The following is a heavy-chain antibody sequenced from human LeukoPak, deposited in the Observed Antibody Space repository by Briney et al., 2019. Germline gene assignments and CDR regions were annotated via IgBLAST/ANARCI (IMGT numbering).Heavy chain of an antibody. Sequence: SETLSLTCAVYGGSFSGYYWSWIRQPPGKGLEWIGEINHSGSTNYNPSLKSRVTISVDTSKNQFSLKLSSVTAADTAVYYCARVIAMYGSGSYYTSKFYYYYYMDVWGKGTTVTVSS. CDR2: INHSGST. D-gene: IGHD3-10*01. V-gene: IGHV4-34*01. CDR1: GGSFSGYY. CDR3: ARVIAMYGSGSYYTSKFYYYYYMDV. J-gene: IGHJ6*03.